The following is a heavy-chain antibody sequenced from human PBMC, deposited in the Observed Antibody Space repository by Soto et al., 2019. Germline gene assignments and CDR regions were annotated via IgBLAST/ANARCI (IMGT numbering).Heavy chain of an antibody. V-gene: IGHV1-46*01. CDR2: INPSGGST. CDR3: ARPRDEHGEGGSCHT. Sequence: QVQLVQSGAEVKKPGASVKVSCKASGYTFTSYYMHWVRQAPVQGLEWMGIINPSGGSTSYAQKFQDRLTVTGDTPTSPVYMEQGTLRYVCTTVYYGARPRDEHGEGGSCHTLGQGIKVTVPS. J-gene: IGHJ5*02. D-gene: IGHD4-17*01. CDR1: GYTFTSYY.